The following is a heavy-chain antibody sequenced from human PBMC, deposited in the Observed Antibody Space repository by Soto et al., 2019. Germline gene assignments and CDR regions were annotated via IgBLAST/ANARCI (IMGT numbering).Heavy chain of an antibody. D-gene: IGHD2-2*02. CDR2: IYHSGST. Sequence: SETLSLTCAVSSGSISSSNWWSWVRQPPGKGLEWIGEIYHSGSTNYNPSLKSRVTISVDKSKNQFSLKLSSVIAADTAVYYCAEGGYCSSTSCYKNWFDPWGQGTLVTVSS. CDR1: SGSISSSNW. CDR3: AEGGYCSSTSCYKNWFDP. J-gene: IGHJ5*02. V-gene: IGHV4-4*02.